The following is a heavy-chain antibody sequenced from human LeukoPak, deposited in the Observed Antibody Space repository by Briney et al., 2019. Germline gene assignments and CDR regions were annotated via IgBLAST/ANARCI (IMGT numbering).Heavy chain of an antibody. CDR1: GGSFSGYY. CDR2: INHSGST. Sequence: SETLSLTCAVYGGSFSGYYWSWIRQPPGKGLEWIAEINHSGSTNYNPSLKSRVTISVDTSKNQFSLKLSSVTAADTAVYYCARGQTSVVTAIPYYFDYWGRGTLVTVSS. V-gene: IGHV4-34*01. CDR3: ARGQTSVVTAIPYYFDY. D-gene: IGHD2-21*02. J-gene: IGHJ4*02.